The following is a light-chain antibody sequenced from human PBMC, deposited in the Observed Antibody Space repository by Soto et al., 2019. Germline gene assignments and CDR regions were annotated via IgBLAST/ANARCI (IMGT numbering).Light chain of an antibody. CDR2: DTT. CDR1: TSNIGAGYD. V-gene: IGLV1-40*01. CDR3: QSFDSSLSGYV. Sequence: QSVLTQPPSVSGAPGQRVTISCTGSTSNIGAGYDVHWYQQLTGTAHRLVIYDTTNRPSGVPDRFSASRSTTSASLAITGLQVEDKADYYCQSFDSSLSGYVFGTGTKVTVL. J-gene: IGLJ1*01.